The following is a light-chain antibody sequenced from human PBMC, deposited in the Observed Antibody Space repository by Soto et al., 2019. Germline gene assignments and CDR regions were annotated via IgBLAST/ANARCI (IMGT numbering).Light chain of an antibody. V-gene: IGKV2-30*01. Sequence: DVVMTQSPLSLPVTLGQPASISCRASRSLIYTDGNTYLNWFHQRPGQSPRRLFSKVSNRDSGVPDRFSGSGSGTDFTLKISRVEAEDVGLYYCMQVTHWPYTFGQGTKLEIK. CDR3: MQVTHWPYT. CDR1: RSLIYTDGNTY. CDR2: KVS. J-gene: IGKJ2*01.